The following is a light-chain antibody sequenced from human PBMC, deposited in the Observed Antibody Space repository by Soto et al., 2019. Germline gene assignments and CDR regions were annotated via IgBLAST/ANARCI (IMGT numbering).Light chain of an antibody. Sequence: QSVLTQPPSVSAAPGQKVTISCSGSSSNIGNNYVSWYQQLPGPAPKLLIYENNKRPSGIPDRFSGSKSGTSATLGITGLQTGDEADYYCGTWDSSLSAYVFGTGTKVT. V-gene: IGLV1-51*02. CDR1: SSNIGNNY. J-gene: IGLJ1*01. CDR2: ENN. CDR3: GTWDSSLSAYV.